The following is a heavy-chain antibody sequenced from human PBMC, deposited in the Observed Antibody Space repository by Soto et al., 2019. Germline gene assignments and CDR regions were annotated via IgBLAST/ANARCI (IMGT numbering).Heavy chain of an antibody. V-gene: IGHV4-31*03. D-gene: IGHD6-6*01. CDR3: ERETEYSSFHFDY. CDR1: GGSISSGGYY. Sequence: QVQLQESGPGLVKPSQTLSLTCTVSGGSISSGGYYWSWIRQHPGKGLEWIGYIYYSGSTYYNPSLKSRVTISVDTSKNHFSLKLSSVTAADTAVYYCERETEYSSFHFDYWGQGTLVNISS. J-gene: IGHJ4*02. CDR2: IYYSGST.